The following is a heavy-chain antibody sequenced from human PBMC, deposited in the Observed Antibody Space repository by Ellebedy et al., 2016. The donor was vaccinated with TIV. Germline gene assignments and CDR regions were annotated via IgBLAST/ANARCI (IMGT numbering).Heavy chain of an antibody. D-gene: IGHD5-18*01. CDR2: ISAYNGNT. Sequence: ASVKVSCKASGYTFTSYGISWVRQAPGQGLEWMGWISAYNGNTNYAQKLQGRVTMTTDTSTSTAYMELRSLRSDDTAVYYCARALDGRYSYGSGFDYWGQGTLVTVSS. CDR1: GYTFTSYG. J-gene: IGHJ4*02. V-gene: IGHV1-18*04. CDR3: ARALDGRYSYGSGFDY.